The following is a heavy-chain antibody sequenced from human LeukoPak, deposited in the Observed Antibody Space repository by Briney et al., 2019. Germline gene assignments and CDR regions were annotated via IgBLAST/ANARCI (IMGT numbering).Heavy chain of an antibody. CDR3: AKGKDTLNPYWYFDV. CDR2: ISWSSGSI. Sequence: GRSLRLSCAASGFTFDDYAMHWVRQAPGKGLEGVSGISWSSGSIGYADSVQGRFTISRDNAKNSLYQQMTSLRAEETAFYYCAKGKDTLNPYWYFDVWGRGTLVTVS. V-gene: IGHV3-9*01. CDR1: GFTFDDYA. J-gene: IGHJ2*01. D-gene: IGHD2-15*01.